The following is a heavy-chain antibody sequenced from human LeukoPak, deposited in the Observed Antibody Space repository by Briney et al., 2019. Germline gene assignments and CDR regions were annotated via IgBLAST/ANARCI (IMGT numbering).Heavy chain of an antibody. J-gene: IGHJ4*02. D-gene: IGHD3-22*01. Sequence: PGGSLRLSCAASGFTFSSYAMSWVRQAPGKGLEWVSAISGSGGSTYYADSVKGRFTISRDNSKNTLYLQMNSLRAEDTSVYYCAKDLSYYDSSGYPQRDYWGQGTLVTVSS. CDR2: ISGSGGST. CDR3: AKDLSYYDSSGYPQRDY. V-gene: IGHV3-23*01. CDR1: GFTFSSYA.